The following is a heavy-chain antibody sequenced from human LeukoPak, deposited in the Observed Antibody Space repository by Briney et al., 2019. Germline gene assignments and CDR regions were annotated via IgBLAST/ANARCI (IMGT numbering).Heavy chain of an antibody. J-gene: IGHJ6*02. V-gene: IGHV4-59*01. CDR3: ARTYGDPYYYYYGMDV. D-gene: IGHD4-17*01. CDR2: IYYGGST. CDR1: GGSISSYY. Sequence: SETLSLTCTVSGGSISSYYWSWIRQPPGKGLEWIGYIYYGGSTNYNPSLKSRVTISVDTSKNQFSLKLSSVTAADTAVYYCARTYGDPYYYYYGMDVWGQGTTVTVSS.